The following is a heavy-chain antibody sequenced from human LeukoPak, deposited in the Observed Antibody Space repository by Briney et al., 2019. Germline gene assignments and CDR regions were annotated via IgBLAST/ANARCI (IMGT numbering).Heavy chain of an antibody. J-gene: IGHJ3*02. CDR3: AKGGYYDNSGPFDI. CDR1: GCSLSRNV. V-gene: IGHV3-23*01. CDR2: ISCCGGST. D-gene: IGHD3-22*01. Sequence: GGPLRLTSAAPGCSLSRNVMCWVAQAPGKGLEWVTTISCCGGSTKYAASVNGRFTISRDNSKNTLYLQMNSLRAEDTAVSYCAKGGYYDNSGPFDIWGPGTTVTVSS.